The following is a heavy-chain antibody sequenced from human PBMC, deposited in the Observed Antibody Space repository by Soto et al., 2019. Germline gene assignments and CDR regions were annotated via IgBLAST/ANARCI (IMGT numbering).Heavy chain of an antibody. CDR1: GGSISSSSYY. CDR3: AHYDLHYFDY. Sequence: SETLSLTCTVSGGSISSSSYYWGWIRQPPGKGLEWIGSIYYSGSTYYNPSLKSRVTISADTSKNQFSLKLSSVTAADTAVYYCAHYDLHYFDYWGQGTLVTVSS. V-gene: IGHV4-39*01. D-gene: IGHD3-3*01. CDR2: IYYSGST. J-gene: IGHJ4*01.